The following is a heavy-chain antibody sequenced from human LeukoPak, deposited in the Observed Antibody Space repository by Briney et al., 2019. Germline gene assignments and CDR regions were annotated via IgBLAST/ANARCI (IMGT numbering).Heavy chain of an antibody. CDR2: ISDASSTI. D-gene: IGHD2-2*01. V-gene: IGHV3-48*01. CDR3: ARDSGTSCIDY. CDR1: GFTFISYG. Sequence: PGGSLRLSCAASGFTFISYGINWVRQAPGKGLEWVSYISDASSTIYYADSVKGRFTISRDNAKNSLYVQMNSLRAEDTAVYYCARDSGTSCIDYWGQGTLVTVSS. J-gene: IGHJ4*02.